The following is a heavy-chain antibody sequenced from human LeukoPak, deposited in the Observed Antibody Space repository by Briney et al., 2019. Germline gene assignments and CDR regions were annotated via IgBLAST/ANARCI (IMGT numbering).Heavy chain of an antibody. J-gene: IGHJ5*02. CDR2: FDPEDGET. Sequence: ASVKVSCKVSGYTLTELSMHWVRQAPGKGLEWMGGFDPEDGETIYAQKFQDRVTMTEDTSSDTAYMELSSLRSEDTAFYYCATFQHFDILTYSPRGFWFDPWGQGTLVTVSS. CDR1: GYTLTELS. V-gene: IGHV1-24*01. CDR3: ATFQHFDILTYSPRGFWFDP. D-gene: IGHD3-9*01.